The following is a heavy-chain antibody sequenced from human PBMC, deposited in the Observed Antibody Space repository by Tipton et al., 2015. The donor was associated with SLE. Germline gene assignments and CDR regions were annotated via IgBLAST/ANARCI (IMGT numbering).Heavy chain of an antibody. D-gene: IGHD2-8*02. CDR1: GGSFSGYY. CDR3: ARLTVRSSD. V-gene: IGHV4-34*01. Sequence: LRLSCAAYGGSFSGYYWTWSRQPPGKELEWIGEINHSGSTNYNPSLKSRVTISVDTSKNQFSLKLTSVTAADTAVYYCARLTVRSSDWGQGTLVTVSS. CDR2: INHSGST. J-gene: IGHJ1*01.